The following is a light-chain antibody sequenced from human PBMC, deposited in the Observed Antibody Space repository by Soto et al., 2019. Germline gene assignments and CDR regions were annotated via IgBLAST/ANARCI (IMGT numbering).Light chain of an antibody. CDR2: DVI. V-gene: IGLV2-14*03. J-gene: IGLJ1*01. Sequence: QSVLTQPASVSGSPGQSITISCSGTNTDVGAYDYVSWYQQHPRKAPKLILYDVINRPSGVSDRFSGSKSGNTASLTISGLQAEDEAEYFCSSYSTISNLVFGTGTKLTVL. CDR1: NTDVGAYDY. CDR3: SSYSTISNLV.